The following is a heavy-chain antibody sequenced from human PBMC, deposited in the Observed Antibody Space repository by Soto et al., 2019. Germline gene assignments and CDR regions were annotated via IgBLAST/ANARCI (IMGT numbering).Heavy chain of an antibody. CDR3: AKAVATISDFDY. J-gene: IGHJ4*02. D-gene: IGHD5-12*01. CDR1: GFTFGNYA. V-gene: IGHV3-23*01. Sequence: EVQLLESGGGLVQPGGSLRLSCAASGFTFGNYAMSWVRRAPGKGLEWVSGISGSGSTTSYGDSVRGRFTISRDNSKNTVYLEMNNLRGEDTAVYYCAKAVATISDFDYWGQGTLVTVSS. CDR2: ISGSGSTT.